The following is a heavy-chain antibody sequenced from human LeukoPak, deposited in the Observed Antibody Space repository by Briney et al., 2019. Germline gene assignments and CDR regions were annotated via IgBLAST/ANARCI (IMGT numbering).Heavy chain of an antibody. CDR2: IYYSGST. Sequence: PSETLSLTCTVSGGSISSGSYYWSWIRQPAGKGLEWIGSIYYSGSTYYNPSLKSRVAISVDTSKNQFSLKLSSVTAADTAVYYCARRREMATIGGEFDYWGQGTLVTVSS. CDR3: ARRREMATIGGEFDY. CDR1: GGSISSGSYY. D-gene: IGHD5-24*01. J-gene: IGHJ4*02. V-gene: IGHV4-39*01.